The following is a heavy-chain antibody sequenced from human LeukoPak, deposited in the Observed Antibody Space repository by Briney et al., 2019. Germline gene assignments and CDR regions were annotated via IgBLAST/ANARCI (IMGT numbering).Heavy chain of an antibody. D-gene: IGHD6-19*01. Sequence: SETLSPTCTVSGGSISSYYWSWIRQPAGKGLEWIGRIYTSGSTNYNPSLKSRVTMSVDTSKNQFSLKLSSVTAAGTAVYYCARDRDGVAVAGTDYWGQGTLVTVSS. J-gene: IGHJ4*02. CDR1: GGSISSYY. CDR3: ARDRDGVAVAGTDY. CDR2: IYTSGST. V-gene: IGHV4-4*07.